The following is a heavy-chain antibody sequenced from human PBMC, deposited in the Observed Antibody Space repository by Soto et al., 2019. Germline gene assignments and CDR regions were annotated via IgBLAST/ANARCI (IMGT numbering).Heavy chain of an antibody. D-gene: IGHD5-18*01. CDR3: ATLPRYSYCYPFHS. V-gene: IGHV3-48*01. CDR2: ISSSSSTI. CDR1: GFTFSSYS. Sequence: EVQLVESGGGLVQPGGSLRLSCAASGFTFSSYSMTWVRQAPGKGLEGVSYISSSSSTIYYADSLKGRFTISRDNAKNARTLQMTSLRVEDTAVYYCATLPRYSYCYPFHSWGQGTLVTVSS. J-gene: IGHJ4*02.